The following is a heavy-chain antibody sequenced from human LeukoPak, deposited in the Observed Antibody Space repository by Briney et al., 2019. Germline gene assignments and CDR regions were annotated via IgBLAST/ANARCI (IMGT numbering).Heavy chain of an antibody. CDR2: INKDGSER. V-gene: IGHV3-7*03. J-gene: IGHJ6*02. CDR1: GFTFSDHW. CDR3: ARGGGLDV. Sequence: GGSLRLSCAASGFTFSDHWMTWVRQAPGKGLEWVANINKDGSERHYGDSVGRFTISRDNAKNSLYLQMSNLRAEDTAVYFCARGGGLDVWGQGATVTVSS. D-gene: IGHD3-16*01.